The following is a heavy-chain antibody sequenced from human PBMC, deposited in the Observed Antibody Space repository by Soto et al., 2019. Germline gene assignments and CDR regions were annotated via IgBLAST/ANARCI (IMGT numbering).Heavy chain of an antibody. Sequence: QVQLVQSGAEVKKSGASVKVSCKASGYTFTGHYMHWVRQAPGQGLEWMGWINPNSVGTNYAQKFQGRVTMTRDTSISTAYMELSRLRSDDTAVYYCAREPMVRAAHGFDFWGQGTMVTVSS. CDR1: GYTFTGHY. J-gene: IGHJ3*01. CDR2: INPNSVGT. D-gene: IGHD3-10*01. V-gene: IGHV1-2*02. CDR3: AREPMVRAAHGFDF.